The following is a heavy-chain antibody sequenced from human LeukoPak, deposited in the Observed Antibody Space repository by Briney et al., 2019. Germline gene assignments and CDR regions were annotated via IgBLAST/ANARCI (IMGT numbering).Heavy chain of an antibody. CDR2: IYYSGST. J-gene: IGHJ6*03. CDR3: ARLVTEYGDYATYHYYYMDV. V-gene: IGHV4-39*01. CDR1: GASISSGSNY. D-gene: IGHD4-17*01. Sequence: PSETLSLTCSVSGASISSGSNYWGWIRQPPGKGLEWIGNIYYSGSTYYNPSLKSRVTISVDTSKNQFSLKLSSVTAADTAVYYCARLVTEYGDYATYHYYYMDVWGKGTTVTISS.